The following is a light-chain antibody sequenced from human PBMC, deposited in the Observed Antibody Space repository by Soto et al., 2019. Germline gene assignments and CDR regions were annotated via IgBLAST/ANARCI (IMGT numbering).Light chain of an antibody. J-gene: IGLJ2*01. CDR1: SSGVGSYNL. V-gene: IGLV2-23*01. CDR3: CSYAGSSTFVV. Sequence: QSALTQPASVSGSPGQSITIFCNGTSSGVGSYNLVSWYQQHPGKAPKLMIYEGSKRPSGVSNRFSGSKSGNTASLTISGLQAEDEADYYCCSYAGSSTFVVFGGGTQLTVL. CDR2: EGS.